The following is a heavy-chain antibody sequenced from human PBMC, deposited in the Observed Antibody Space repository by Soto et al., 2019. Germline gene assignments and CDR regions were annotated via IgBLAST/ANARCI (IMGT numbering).Heavy chain of an antibody. J-gene: IGHJ4*02. CDR1: GFTVSSNY. CDR2: IYSGGST. Sequence: EVQLVESGGGLVQPGGSLRLSCAASGFTVSSNYMSWVRQAPGKGLEWVSVIYSGGSTYYADSVKGRFTISRDNSKNTLYLQRNSRRAEDRAVYYCARDLRLNSRGWYGPFDYWGQGTLVTVPP. D-gene: IGHD6-19*01. V-gene: IGHV3-66*01. CDR3: ARDLRLNSRGWYGPFDY.